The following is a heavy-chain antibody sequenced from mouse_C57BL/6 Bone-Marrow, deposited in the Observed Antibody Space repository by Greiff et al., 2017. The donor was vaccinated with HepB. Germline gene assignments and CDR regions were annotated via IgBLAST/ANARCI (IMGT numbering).Heavy chain of an antibody. J-gene: IGHJ4*01. Sequence: VQLQQSGAELMKPGASVKLSCKATGYTFTSYWMHWVKQRPGQGLEWIGAIYPGNSDTSYNQKFKGKAKLTAVTSASTAYMELSSLTNEDSAVYYCTRKPLSGSYAMDYWGQGTSVTVSS. CDR3: TRKPLSGSYAMDY. CDR1: GYTFTSYW. CDR2: IYPGNSDT. D-gene: IGHD1-3*01. V-gene: IGHV1-5*01.